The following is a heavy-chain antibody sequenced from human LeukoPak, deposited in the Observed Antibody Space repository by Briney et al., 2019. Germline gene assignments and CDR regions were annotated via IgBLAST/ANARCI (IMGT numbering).Heavy chain of an antibody. J-gene: IGHJ6*03. CDR3: ARGVRAARPPYYYYYYMDV. CDR1: GYTFTSYD. CDR2: MNPNSGNT. Sequence: ASVKVSCKASGYTFTSYDINWVRQATGQGLEWMGWMNPNSGNTGYAQKFQGRVTITRNTSISTAYMELSSLRSEDTAVYYCARGVRAARPPYYYYYYMDVWGKGTTVTVTS. V-gene: IGHV1-8*03. D-gene: IGHD6-6*01.